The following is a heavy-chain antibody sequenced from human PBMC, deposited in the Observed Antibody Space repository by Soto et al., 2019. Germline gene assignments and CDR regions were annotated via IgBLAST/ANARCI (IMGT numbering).Heavy chain of an antibody. Sequence: PGGSRRLSCAASGFALSNAWMSWVRQAPGKGLEWVGRIKSKTDGATTDYAAPVRGRFTISRAYSTNTLYLQMNSLKTEDTAVYYCTTDSNWVDYWGQGTMVTVSS. J-gene: IGHJ4*02. CDR3: TTDSNWVDY. CDR2: IKSKTDGATT. CDR1: GFALSNAW. D-gene: IGHD7-27*01. V-gene: IGHV3-15*01.